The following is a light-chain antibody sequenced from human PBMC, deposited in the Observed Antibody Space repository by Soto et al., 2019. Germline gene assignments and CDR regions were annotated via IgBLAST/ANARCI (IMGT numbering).Light chain of an antibody. V-gene: IGKV3-20*01. Sequence: EIVLTQSPGTLSLSPGERATLSCRTSESVTSTYLAWYQQKPGQPPRLLIYGASSRATGIPDRFSGSGSGTDFTLTISRLEPEDFAVYYCQLFGSSPRYTFGQGTKL. J-gene: IGKJ2*01. CDR3: QLFGSSPRYT. CDR1: ESVTSTY. CDR2: GAS.